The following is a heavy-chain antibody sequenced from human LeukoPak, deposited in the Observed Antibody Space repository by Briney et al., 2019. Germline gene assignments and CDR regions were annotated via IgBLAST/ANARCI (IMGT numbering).Heavy chain of an antibody. V-gene: IGHV1-18*01. Sequence: ASLRVSCTASGYTFTSYGISWVRQAPGQGLEWMGWISAYNGNTNYAQKLQGRVTMTTDTSTSTAYMELRSLRSDDTAVYYCARGNAELPDLHTTYYFDYCGQGTLVTVSS. D-gene: IGHD1-26*01. CDR2: ISAYNGNT. J-gene: IGHJ4*02. CDR1: GYTFTSYG. CDR3: ARGNAELPDLHTTYYFDY.